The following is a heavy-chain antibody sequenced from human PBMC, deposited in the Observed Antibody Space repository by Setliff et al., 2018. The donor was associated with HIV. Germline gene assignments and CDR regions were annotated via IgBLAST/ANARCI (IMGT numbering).Heavy chain of an antibody. CDR1: GYGYSTFD. J-gene: IGHJ3*01. V-gene: IGHV3-23*01. D-gene: IGHD1-26*01. CDR2: VSPDGYEK. CDR3: AKPTSGMYPRAFDL. Sequence: GESLKISCAAFGYGYSTFDMDWVRQTPGKGLEWVADVSPDGYEKRYADFAKGRFTVSRDSSKNILFLQMDSLGAEDTGIYYCAKPTSGMYPRAFDLWGRGTVVTVSS.